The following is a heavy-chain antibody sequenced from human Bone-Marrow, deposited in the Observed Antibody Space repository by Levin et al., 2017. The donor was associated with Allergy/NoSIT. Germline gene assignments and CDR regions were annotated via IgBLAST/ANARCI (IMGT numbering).Heavy chain of an antibody. V-gene: IGHV4-31*03. CDR1: GGSISSGGYY. D-gene: IGHD2-8*02. J-gene: IGHJ6*03. CDR2: IYYSGST. CDR3: ARGCRYCTGGVCYTYYYYMDV. Sequence: SSETLSLTCTVSGGSISSGGYYWSWIRQHPGKGLEWIGYIYYSGSTYYNPSLKSRVTISVDTSKNQFSLKLSSVTAADTAVYYCARGCRYCTGGVCYTYYYYMDVWGKGTTVTVSS.